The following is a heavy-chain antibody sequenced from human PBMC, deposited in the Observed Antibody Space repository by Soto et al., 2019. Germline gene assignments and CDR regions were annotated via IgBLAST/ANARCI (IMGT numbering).Heavy chain of an antibody. Sequence: QVQLVQSGAEVKKPGASVKVSYKASGYTFTSYAMHWVRQAPGQRLEWMGWINAGNGNTAYSQKFQSRVTITRDTSASTAYMELSSLRSEDTAVYCCTRGGSLYWYFALWGRGTLVTVSS. CDR3: TRGGSLYWYFAL. V-gene: IGHV1-3*01. CDR1: GYTFTSYA. D-gene: IGHD1-26*01. CDR2: INAGNGNT. J-gene: IGHJ2*01.